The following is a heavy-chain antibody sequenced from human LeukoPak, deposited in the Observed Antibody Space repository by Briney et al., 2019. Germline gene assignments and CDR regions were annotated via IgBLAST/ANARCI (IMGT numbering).Heavy chain of an antibody. V-gene: IGHV4-59*01. D-gene: IGHD3-10*01. CDR1: GDSISSYY. Sequence: SETLSLTCTVSGDSISSYYWSWIRQPPGKGLEWIGYIYYSGSTKYNPSLKSRVTISVDTSKNQFSLKLSSVTAADTAVYYCASGGPYYYGSGSYPHWGQGTLVTVSS. CDR3: ASGGPYYYGSGSYPH. CDR2: IYYSGST. J-gene: IGHJ4*02.